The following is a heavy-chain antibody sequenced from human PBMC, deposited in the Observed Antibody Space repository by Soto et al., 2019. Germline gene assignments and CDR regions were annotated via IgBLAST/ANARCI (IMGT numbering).Heavy chain of an antibody. V-gene: IGHV3-23*01. D-gene: IGHD6-13*01. CDR2: IGGSGGST. CDR3: AKSTSPKKYSSSWYARPHDAFDI. J-gene: IGHJ3*02. CDR1: GFTFSSYA. Sequence: HPGGSLRLSCAASGFTFSSYAMSWVRQAPGKGLEWVSAIGGSGGSTYYADSVKGRFTISRDNSKNTLYLQMNSLRAEDTAVYYCAKSTSPKKYSSSWYARPHDAFDIWGQGTMVTVSS.